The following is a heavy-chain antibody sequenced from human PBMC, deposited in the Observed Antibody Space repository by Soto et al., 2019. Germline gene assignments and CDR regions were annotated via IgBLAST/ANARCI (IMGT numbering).Heavy chain of an antibody. CDR2: IWYDGSHK. D-gene: IGHD6-13*01. V-gene: IGHV3-33*01. J-gene: IGHJ6*02. CDR1: GFTFSSYG. CDR3: ARERDSSSWTREYGMDV. Sequence: GGSLRLSCAASGFTFSSYGMHWVRPAPGKGLEWVAVIWYDGSHKYYADSVKGRFTISRDNSKNTLYLQMNSLRAEDTAVYYCARERDSSSWTREYGMDVWGQGTTVTLSS.